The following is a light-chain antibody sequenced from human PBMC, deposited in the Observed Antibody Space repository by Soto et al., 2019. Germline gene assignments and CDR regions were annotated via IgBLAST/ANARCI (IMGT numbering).Light chain of an antibody. CDR3: QQLNKYPVT. Sequence: IQLTQSPSSLSASVGDRVTISCRASQDIGNYLAWYQQKPGEAPKLLIYDASTLQSGVPLRFGGSGSGTDFTLTLSSLQPEDFATYYCQQLNKYPVTFGQGTRLEIK. V-gene: IGKV1-9*01. CDR1: QDIGNY. CDR2: DAS. J-gene: IGKJ5*01.